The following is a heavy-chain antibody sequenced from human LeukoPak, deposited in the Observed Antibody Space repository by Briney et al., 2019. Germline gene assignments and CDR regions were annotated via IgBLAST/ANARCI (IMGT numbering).Heavy chain of an antibody. D-gene: IGHD6-13*01. V-gene: IGHV4-34*01. J-gene: IGHJ6*03. CDR3: ARPYSWGGYSSSWYNLDYMDV. CDR1: GGSFSGYY. Sequence: SETLSLTCAVYGGSFSGYYWSWIRQPPGKGLEWIGEINHSGSTNYNPSLKSRVTISVDTSKNQFSLRLSSVTAADTAVYYCARPYSWGGYSSSWYNLDYMDVWGKGTTVTISS. CDR2: INHSGST.